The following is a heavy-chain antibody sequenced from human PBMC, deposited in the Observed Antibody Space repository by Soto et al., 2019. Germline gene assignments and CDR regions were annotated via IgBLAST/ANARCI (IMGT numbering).Heavy chain of an antibody. Sequence: SVKVSCKASGYTFTSYGITWVRQAPGQGLEWMGGIIPIFGTANYAQKFQGRVTITADESTSTAYMELSSLRSEDTAVYYCARDRGPSSGYYPYWFDPWGQGTLVTVSS. J-gene: IGHJ5*02. V-gene: IGHV1-69*13. CDR3: ARDRGPSSGYYPYWFDP. CDR1: GYTFTSYG. CDR2: IIPIFGTA. D-gene: IGHD3-22*01.